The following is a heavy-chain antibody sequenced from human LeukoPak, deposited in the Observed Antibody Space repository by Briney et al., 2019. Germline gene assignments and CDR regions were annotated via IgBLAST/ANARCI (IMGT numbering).Heavy chain of an antibody. Sequence: SETLSLTCTVSGGSITSSRHFWACVRRPRGKGLEWIGSIHYTENTFYSPSLQSRVSISVDTSKNQFSLKVYSVTATDTAVYYCVREEASAGDFWGQGTLVTVSS. J-gene: IGHJ4*02. CDR3: VREEASAGDF. CDR2: IHYTENT. CDR1: GGSITSSRHF. V-gene: IGHV4-39*01. D-gene: IGHD6-19*01.